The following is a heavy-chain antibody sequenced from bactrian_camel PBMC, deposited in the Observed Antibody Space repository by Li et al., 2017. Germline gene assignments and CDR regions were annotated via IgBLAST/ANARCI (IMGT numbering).Heavy chain of an antibody. J-gene: IGHJ4*01. Sequence: DVQLVESGGGSVQAGGSLKLSCIASAYNTESGYMGWFRQAPGKRREGVAAIDTGDGSTYYLNSVEGRFTISRDQGRNTLYLQLNDLKPEDTAMYYCAARRYAGSCLATPERPYHYWGQGTQVTVS. CDR3: AARRYAGSCLATPERPYHY. CDR1: AYNTESGY. D-gene: IGHD1*01. V-gene: IGHV3S40*01. CDR2: IDTGDGST.